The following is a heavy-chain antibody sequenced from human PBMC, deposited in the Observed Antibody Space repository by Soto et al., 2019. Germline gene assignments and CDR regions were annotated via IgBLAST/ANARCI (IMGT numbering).Heavy chain of an antibody. Sequence: ASVKVSCKASGYTFTSYDINWVRQATGQGLEWMGWMNPNSANTGYAQKFQGRVTMTRNTSISTAYMELSSLRAEDTAVYYCAKSDLWFGELLYPFDYWGQGTLVTVSS. CDR1: GYTFTSYD. CDR2: MNPNSANT. D-gene: IGHD3-10*01. V-gene: IGHV1-8*01. CDR3: AKSDLWFGELLYPFDY. J-gene: IGHJ4*02.